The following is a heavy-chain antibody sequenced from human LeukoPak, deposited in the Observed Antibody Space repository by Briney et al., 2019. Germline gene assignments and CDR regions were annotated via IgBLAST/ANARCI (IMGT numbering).Heavy chain of an antibody. D-gene: IGHD3-3*01. V-gene: IGHV4-30-4*01. Sequence: SETLSLTCTVSGGSISSGDYYWSWIRQPPGKGLEWIGYIYYSGSTYYNPSLKSRVTISVDTSKNQFSLKLSSVTAADTAVYYCARDRLRFFPYYYGMDVWGQGTTVTVSS. CDR1: GGSISSGDYY. CDR2: IYYSGST. CDR3: ARDRLRFFPYYYGMDV. J-gene: IGHJ6*02.